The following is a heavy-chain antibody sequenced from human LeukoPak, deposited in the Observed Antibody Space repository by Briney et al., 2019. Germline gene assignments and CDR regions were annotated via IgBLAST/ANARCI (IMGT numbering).Heavy chain of an antibody. J-gene: IGHJ4*02. V-gene: IGHV3-23*01. CDR3: AKQAGGSGNYYYY. D-gene: IGHD3-10*01. CDR1: GFTFSSYW. Sequence: PGGSLRLSCAASGFTFSSYWMSWVRQAPGKGLEWVSAISGSGGTTYYADSVKGRFTISRDNSKNTLYLQVSSLRAEDTALYYCAKQAGGSGNYYYYWGQGTPVTVSS. CDR2: ISGSGGTT.